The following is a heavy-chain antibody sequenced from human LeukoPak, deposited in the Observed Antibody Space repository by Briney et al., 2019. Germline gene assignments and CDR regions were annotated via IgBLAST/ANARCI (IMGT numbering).Heavy chain of an antibody. D-gene: IGHD3-22*01. V-gene: IGHV3-21*01. J-gene: IGHJ3*02. Sequence: PGGSLRLSCAASGFTFSSYSMNWVRQAPGKGLEWVSSISSSSSYIYYADSVKGRFTISRDNAKNSLYLQMNSLRAEDTAVYYCARDLGYYDSSGYWGCAFDIWGQGTMVTVSS. CDR1: GFTFSSYS. CDR3: ARDLGYYDSSGYWGCAFDI. CDR2: ISSSSSYI.